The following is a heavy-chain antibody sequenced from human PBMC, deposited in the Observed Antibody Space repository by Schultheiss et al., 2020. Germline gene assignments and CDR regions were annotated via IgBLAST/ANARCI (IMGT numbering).Heavy chain of an antibody. CDR2: IHNSGST. V-gene: IGHV4-61*08. Sequence: SETLSLTCTVSGGSISSGGYYWGWIRQPPGKGLQWIGYIHNSGSTNYNPSLKSRVTISVDTSKNQFSLKLSSVTAADTAVYYCARWRYSYGYIAYWGQGTLVNVS. J-gene: IGHJ4*02. D-gene: IGHD5-18*01. CDR3: ARWRYSYGYIAY. CDR1: GGSISSGGYY.